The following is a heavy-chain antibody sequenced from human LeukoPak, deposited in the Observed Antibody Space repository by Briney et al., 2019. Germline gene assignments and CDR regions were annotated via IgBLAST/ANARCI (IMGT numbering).Heavy chain of an antibody. V-gene: IGHV4-39*01. D-gene: IGHD6-19*01. CDR1: GGSISSSSYY. J-gene: IGHJ4*02. Sequence: SETLSLTCTVSGGSISSSSYYWGWIRQPPGTGLEWIGSIYYSGSTYYNPSLKSRVTISVDTSKNQFSLTLRSVTAADTAVYYCAIPYRSGARVDYWGQGPRVTVSS. CDR2: IYYSGST. CDR3: AIPYRSGARVDY.